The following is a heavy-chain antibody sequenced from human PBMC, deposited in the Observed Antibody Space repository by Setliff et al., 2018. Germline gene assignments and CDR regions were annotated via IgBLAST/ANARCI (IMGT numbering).Heavy chain of an antibody. CDR2: VTQGGSE. CDR3: AKDRVNDGVWDFDS. J-gene: IGHJ6*04. V-gene: IGHV3-23*01. D-gene: IGHD2-8*01. Sequence: GGSLRLSCETSGFTFRDYSMTWVRQAPGKGLEWVSGVTQGGSEFHADSVKGRFTISRDNSKSSVYLQMNNLRVEDTAIYYCAKDRVNDGVWDFDSWGKGTTVTVSS. CDR1: GFTFRDYS.